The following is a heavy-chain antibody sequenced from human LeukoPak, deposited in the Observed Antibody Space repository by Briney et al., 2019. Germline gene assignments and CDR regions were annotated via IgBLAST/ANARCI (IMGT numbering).Heavy chain of an antibody. J-gene: IGHJ4*02. V-gene: IGHV1-2*06. D-gene: IGHD6-13*01. Sequence: ASVKVSCKASGYTLTGYYMHWVRQAPGQGLEWMGRIDPNSGGTNYAQKFQGRVTMTRDTSISTAYMELSRLRPDDTAVYYCARVGSSSWYSFDSWGQGNLVTVSS. CDR1: GYTLTGYY. CDR2: IDPNSGGT. CDR3: ARVGSSSWYSFDS.